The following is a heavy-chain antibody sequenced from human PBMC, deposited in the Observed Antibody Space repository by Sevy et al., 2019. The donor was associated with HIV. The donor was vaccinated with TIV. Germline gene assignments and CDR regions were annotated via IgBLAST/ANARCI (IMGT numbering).Heavy chain of an antibody. Sequence: SETLSLTCTVSGGSVSSDSYYWSWIRQPPGKGLEFIGYMYYTGSANYNPSLMSRVTISVDTSKNQFSLKLSSVTAADTALYYCARVGGLTDYGMDVWGQGTTVTVSS. D-gene: IGHD1-26*01. J-gene: IGHJ6*02. CDR3: ARVGGLTDYGMDV. CDR1: GGSVSSDSYY. CDR2: MYYTGSA. V-gene: IGHV4-61*01.